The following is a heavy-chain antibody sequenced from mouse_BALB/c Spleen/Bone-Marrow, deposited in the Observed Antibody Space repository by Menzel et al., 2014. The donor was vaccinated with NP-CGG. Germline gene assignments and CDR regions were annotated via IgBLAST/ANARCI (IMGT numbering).Heavy chain of an antibody. V-gene: IGHV1-54*02. J-gene: IGHJ3*01. Sequence: LVESGAELVRPGTSVKVSCKASGYAFTNYLIEWVKQRPGHGLEWIGEILPGSGNTNYNEKFKGRVTFTADSSSNTAYMQLSSLTSEDSAVYYCARELGLRFAYWGQGTLVTVSA. CDR1: GYAFTNYL. D-gene: IGHD3-1*01. CDR3: ARELGLRFAY. CDR2: ILPGSGNT.